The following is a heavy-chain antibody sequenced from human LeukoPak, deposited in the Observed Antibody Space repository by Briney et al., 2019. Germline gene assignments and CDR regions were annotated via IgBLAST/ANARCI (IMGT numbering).Heavy chain of an antibody. CDR2: ISGSGGST. Sequence: GGSLRLSCAASGFTFSSDAMSWVRQAPGKGLEWVSAISGSGGSTYYADSVKGRFTISRDNSKNTLYLQMNSLRAEDTAVYYCVKKEAYYYGSGSDYFDYWGQGTLVTVSS. CDR1: GFTFSSDA. D-gene: IGHD3-10*01. V-gene: IGHV3-23*01. CDR3: VKKEAYYYGSGSDYFDY. J-gene: IGHJ4*02.